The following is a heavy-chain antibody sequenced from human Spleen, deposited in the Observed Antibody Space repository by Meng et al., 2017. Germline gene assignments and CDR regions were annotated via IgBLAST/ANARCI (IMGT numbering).Heavy chain of an antibody. J-gene: IGHJ4*02. CDR1: GGTFSSYA. CDR3: ARDGGDGYNHGFDY. CDR2: IIPIFGTA. D-gene: IGHD5-24*01. Sequence: GELVQSGDEVKKPGSSVKVSWKASGGTFSSYAISWVRQAPGQGLEWMGGIIPIFGTANYAQKFQGRVTITADESTSTAYMELSSLRSEDTAVYYCARDGGDGYNHGFDYWGQGTLVTVSS. V-gene: IGHV1-69*01.